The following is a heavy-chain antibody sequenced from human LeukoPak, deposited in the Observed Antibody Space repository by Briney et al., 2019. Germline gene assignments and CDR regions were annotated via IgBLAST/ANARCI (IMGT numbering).Heavy chain of an antibody. CDR1: GGSISSYY. V-gene: IGHV4-59*01. CDR3: ARESRNAYYYYMDV. J-gene: IGHJ6*03. CDR2: IYYSGST. Sequence: SETLSLTCTVSGGSISSYYWSWIRQPPGKGLEWIGYIYYSGSTNYNPSLKSRVTISVDTSKNQFSLKLSSVTAADTAVYYCARESRNAYYYYMDVWGKGTTVTVSS.